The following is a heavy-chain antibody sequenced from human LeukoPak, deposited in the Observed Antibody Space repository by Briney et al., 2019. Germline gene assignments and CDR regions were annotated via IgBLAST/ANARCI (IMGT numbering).Heavy chain of an antibody. Sequence: GGSLRLSCVASRFNFRNYGMHWVRQAPGKGLEWVAVISYDGNNKYYADSVKGRFTVSRDKNTLYLQLNSLRPEDTAVYYCAKDRGGPGAYYFDYWGQGTLVTVSP. CDR2: ISYDGNNK. CDR3: AKDRGGPGAYYFDY. D-gene: IGHD2-15*01. CDR1: RFNFRNYG. V-gene: IGHV3-30*18. J-gene: IGHJ4*02.